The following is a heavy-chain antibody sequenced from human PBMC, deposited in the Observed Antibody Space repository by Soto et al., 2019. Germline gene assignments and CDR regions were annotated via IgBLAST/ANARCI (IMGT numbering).Heavy chain of an antibody. V-gene: IGHV3-23*01. J-gene: IGHJ6*02. D-gene: IGHD1-1*01. CDR3: AKRMYKDMRSGLDV. Sequence: EVQLLESGGGLGQPGGSLRLSCEASGFTFSSYAMSWGRQAPGKGLEWVAGISGSGGSTYYADSVRGRFTISRDNSKNTVYLQMNSLRVADRAVYYCAKRMYKDMRSGLDVWGQGTTVTVSS. CDR1: GFTFSSYA. CDR2: ISGSGGST.